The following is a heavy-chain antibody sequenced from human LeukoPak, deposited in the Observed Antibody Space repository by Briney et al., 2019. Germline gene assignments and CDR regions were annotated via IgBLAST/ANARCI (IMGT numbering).Heavy chain of an antibody. V-gene: IGHV3-48*03. J-gene: IGHJ6*03. CDR3: ARTGDYYYYYMDV. Sequence: GGSLRLSCEASGFTFSSYEMNWVRQAPGKGLEWVSYISSSGSTIYYADSVKGRFTISRDNAKNSLYLQMNSLRAEDTAVYYCARTGDYYYYYMDVWGKGTTVTISS. CDR1: GFTFSSYE. CDR2: ISSSGSTI.